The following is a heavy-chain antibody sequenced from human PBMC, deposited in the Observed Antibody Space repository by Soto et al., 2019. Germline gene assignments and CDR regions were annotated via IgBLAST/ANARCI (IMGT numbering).Heavy chain of an antibody. D-gene: IGHD5-12*01. V-gene: IGHV3-20*01. J-gene: IGHJ4*02. CDR1: GFTFDDYG. CDR2: INWNGGST. Sequence: EVQLVESGGGVVRPGGSLRLSCAASGFTFDDYGMTWVRQAPGKGLEWVSGINWNGGSTGYADSVKGRFTISRDNAKNSRYLQINSLRAEDTAWYHCARDRGGNDYDHWGQGTLVTVSS. CDR3: ARDRGGNDYDH.